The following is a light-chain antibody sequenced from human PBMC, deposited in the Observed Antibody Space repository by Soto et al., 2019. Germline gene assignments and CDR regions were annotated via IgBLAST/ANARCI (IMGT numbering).Light chain of an antibody. CDR1: QGIRNN. CDR2: GAF. Sequence: DIQMTQSPSSLSASVGDRVTITCRASQGIRNNLGWFQQKPGKAPQRLIYGAFNLQSGVPSRFSGSGSGTDFTLTISCLQSEDFATYYCQHYNSYLVTFGPGTKVDIK. J-gene: IGKJ3*01. CDR3: QHYNSYLVT. V-gene: IGKV1-17*01.